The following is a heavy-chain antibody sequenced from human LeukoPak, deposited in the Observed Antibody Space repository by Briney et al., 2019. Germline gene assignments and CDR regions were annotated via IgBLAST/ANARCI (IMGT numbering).Heavy chain of an antibody. J-gene: IGHJ4*02. CDR3: ARVREIAWAKSDGFDF. D-gene: IGHD2-21*01. Sequence: GGPLSLFCGAWGFIYNTYGIHGVRGSPGKAGEGVTFISHYGYDKYYGESVKGLFSFSRDSSKNTVFVQMNSLRPEDTSLYYCARVREIAWAKSDGFDFWGQGTLVTVSS. V-gene: IGHV3-30-3*01. CDR1: GFIYNTYG. CDR2: ISHYGYDK.